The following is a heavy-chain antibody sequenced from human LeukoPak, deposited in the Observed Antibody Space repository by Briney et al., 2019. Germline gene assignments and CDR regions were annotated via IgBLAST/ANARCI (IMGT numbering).Heavy chain of an antibody. Sequence: GGSLRLSCAGSGFIFSKYWMTRVRQAPGKGLEWVANIRHDGIRQNYLDSVEGRFSISRDNAQNSLFLQMNNLRVEDTGIYYCVRDDDYERDDIWYDALDVWGPGTRVTVSS. CDR2: IRHDGIRQ. CDR3: VRDDDYERDDIWYDALDV. D-gene: IGHD3-22*01. CDR1: GFIFSKYW. J-gene: IGHJ3*01. V-gene: IGHV3-7*01.